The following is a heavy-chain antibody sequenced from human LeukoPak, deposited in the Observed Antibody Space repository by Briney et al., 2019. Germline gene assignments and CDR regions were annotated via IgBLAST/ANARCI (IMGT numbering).Heavy chain of an antibody. CDR3: ARDSAASHYSGSYYFDY. Sequence: PSETLSLTCAVYGGSFSGYYWSWIRQPPGKGLEWIGEINHSGSTNYNPSLKSRVTISVDTSKNQFSLKLSSVTAAETAVYYCARDSAASHYSGSYYFDYWGQGTLVTVSS. CDR1: GGSFSGYY. CDR2: INHSGST. D-gene: IGHD1-26*01. V-gene: IGHV4-34*01. J-gene: IGHJ4*02.